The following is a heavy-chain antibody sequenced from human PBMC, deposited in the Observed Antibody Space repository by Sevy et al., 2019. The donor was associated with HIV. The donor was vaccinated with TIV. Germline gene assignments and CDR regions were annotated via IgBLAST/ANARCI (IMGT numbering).Heavy chain of an antibody. Sequence: GGSLRLSCAASGFIFSDYYMSWIRQAPGKGLEWVSYISSSSTYTNYADSVNGRFTISRDNAKNSLYVQMNSLRAEDTAVYYCARSQVGAMRGLYYFDYWGQGTLVTVSS. CDR1: GFIFSDYY. CDR3: ARSQVGAMRGLYYFDY. CDR2: ISSSSTYT. J-gene: IGHJ4*02. V-gene: IGHV3-11*06. D-gene: IGHD1-26*01.